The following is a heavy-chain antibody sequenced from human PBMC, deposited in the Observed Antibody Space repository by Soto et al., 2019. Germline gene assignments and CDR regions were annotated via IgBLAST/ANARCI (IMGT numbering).Heavy chain of an antibody. Sequence: QVQLQESGPGLVKPSETLSLTCSVSGGSIGSYYWSWIRQPPGKGLEWIGYIDYSGSHNYNPSLKSRVTISVDTSKNQFSLELSSVTAADTAVYYCARGGWRQIDYWGQGTLVTVSS. D-gene: IGHD3-3*01. J-gene: IGHJ4*02. CDR1: GGSIGSYY. V-gene: IGHV4-59*12. CDR3: ARGGWRQIDY. CDR2: IDYSGSH.